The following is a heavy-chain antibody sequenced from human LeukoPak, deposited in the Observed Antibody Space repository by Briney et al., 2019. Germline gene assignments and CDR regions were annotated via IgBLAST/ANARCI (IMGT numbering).Heavy chain of an antibody. Sequence: PSETLSLTCTVSGVSISSYYWSWLRQPAGKGLEWIGRIYTSGSTNYNPSLKSRVTMSVDTSKNQFSLKLSSVTAADTAVYYCARGSRYSSSWYFDYWGQGTLVTVSS. D-gene: IGHD6-13*01. V-gene: IGHV4-4*07. CDR3: ARGSRYSSSWYFDY. CDR1: GVSISSYY. CDR2: IYTSGST. J-gene: IGHJ4*02.